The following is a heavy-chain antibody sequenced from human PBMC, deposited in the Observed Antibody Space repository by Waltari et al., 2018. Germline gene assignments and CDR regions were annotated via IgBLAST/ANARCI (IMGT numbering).Heavy chain of an antibody. Sequence: QVQLQESGPGLVKPSETLSLTCTVSGGSISSYYWSWIRQPPGKGLEWIGYIYYSGSTNYNPSLKSRVTISVDTSKNQFSLKLSSVTAADTAVYYCAREGYGDYDDYYYYMDVWGKGTTVTVSS. J-gene: IGHJ6*03. D-gene: IGHD4-17*01. CDR3: AREGYGDYDDYYYYMDV. V-gene: IGHV4-59*01. CDR2: IYYSGST. CDR1: GGSISSYY.